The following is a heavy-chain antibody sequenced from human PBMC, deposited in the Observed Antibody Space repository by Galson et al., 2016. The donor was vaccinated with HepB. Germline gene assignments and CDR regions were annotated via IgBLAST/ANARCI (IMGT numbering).Heavy chain of an antibody. CDR3: TRGLYDSSSPRANAFDI. CDR2: MNPNNGNA. V-gene: IGHV1-8*01. D-gene: IGHD3-22*01. Sequence: SVKVSCKASGYTFTNYDINWVRQATGQGLEWMGWMNPNNGNAGYAQKFQGRVTMTRNTSIRTAYMELSSLRSEDSAIYYCTRGLYDSSSPRANAFDIWGQGTMVTVSS. J-gene: IGHJ3*02. CDR1: GYTFTNYD.